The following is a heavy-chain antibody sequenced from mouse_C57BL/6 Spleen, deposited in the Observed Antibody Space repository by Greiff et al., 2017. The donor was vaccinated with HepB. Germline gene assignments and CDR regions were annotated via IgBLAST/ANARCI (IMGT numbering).Heavy chain of an antibody. V-gene: IGHV1-52*01. Sequence: VQLQQPGAELVRPGSSVKLSCKASGYTFTSYWMHWVKQRPIQGLEWIGNIDPSDSETHYNQKFKDKATLTVDKSSSTAYMQLSSLTSEDSAVYYCARSRYASRAFAYWGQGTLVTVSA. J-gene: IGHJ3*01. D-gene: IGHD3-1*01. CDR2: IDPSDSET. CDR1: GYTFTSYW. CDR3: ARSRYASRAFAY.